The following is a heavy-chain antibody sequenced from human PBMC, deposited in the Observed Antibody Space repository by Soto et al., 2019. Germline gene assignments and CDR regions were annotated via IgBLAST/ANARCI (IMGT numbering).Heavy chain of an antibody. CDR3: AQDLVQLPDY. CDR2: ISYDGSNK. CDR1: GFTFSSYG. J-gene: IGHJ4*02. Sequence: QVQLVESGGGVVQPGRSLRLSCAASGFTFSSYGMHWVRRAPGKGLDWVAVISYDGSNKYYVDSVKGRFTISRDNSKNTLYLQMNSLRAEDTAVYYCAQDLVQLPDYWGQGTLVTVSS. D-gene: IGHD5-18*01. V-gene: IGHV3-30*18.